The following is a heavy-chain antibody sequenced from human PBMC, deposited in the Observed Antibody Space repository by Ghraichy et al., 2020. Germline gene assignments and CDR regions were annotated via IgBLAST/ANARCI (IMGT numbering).Heavy chain of an antibody. D-gene: IGHD3-22*01. Sequence: SETLSLTCAVYGGSFSGYSWSWIRQPPGKGLEWVGEINHSGSTNYNPSLKSRVTILVDTSKNQFSLKLSSVTAADTAVYYCARGRQYYYDSSGYYYEWFVCWGRGTLVSDSS. J-gene: IGHJ5*01. V-gene: IGHV4-34*01. CDR2: INHSGST. CDR3: ARGRQYYYDSSGYYYEWFVC. CDR1: GGSFSGYS.